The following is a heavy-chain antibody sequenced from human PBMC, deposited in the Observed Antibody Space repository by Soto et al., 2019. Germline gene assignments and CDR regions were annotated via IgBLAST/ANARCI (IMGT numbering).Heavy chain of an antibody. Sequence: QVQLQESGPGLLKPSQTLSLTCTVSGGSISSGEYFWGWIRQSPGKGREWIGYIYHNGDTYYNPSPKSRVTMSVDTSNNQFSLKLSSVTAADTAVYYCARAGDYAGNLYFDYWGQGTLVTVSS. CDR3: ARAGDYAGNLYFDY. CDR2: IYHNGDT. V-gene: IGHV4-30-4*01. D-gene: IGHD4-17*01. J-gene: IGHJ4*02. CDR1: GGSISSGEYF.